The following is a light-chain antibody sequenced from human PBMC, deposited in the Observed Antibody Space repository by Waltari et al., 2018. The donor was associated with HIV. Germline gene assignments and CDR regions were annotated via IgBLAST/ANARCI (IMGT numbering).Light chain of an antibody. J-gene: IGLJ2*01. CDR3: QAWDSSTVL. CDR2: QDD. Sequence: SHELTQPPSVSVSPGQTASITCSGDYLGDKYAPCYQQKPGQSPVLVIYQDDKRPSGIPERFSGSNSGNTATLTITGTQAMDEADYYCQAWDSSTVLFGGGTKLTVL. CDR1: YLGDKY. V-gene: IGLV3-1*01.